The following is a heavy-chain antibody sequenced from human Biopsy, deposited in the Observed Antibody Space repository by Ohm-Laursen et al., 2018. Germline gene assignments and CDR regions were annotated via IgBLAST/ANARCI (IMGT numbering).Heavy chain of an antibody. CDR3: ATKLTGYFHH. V-gene: IGHV1-69*06. D-gene: IGHD3-9*01. CDR2: NIPILGTG. CDR1: GGTFSNYG. Sequence: ASVKVSCKAPGGTFSNYGVNWVRQAPGQGLEWMGGNIPILGTGNYAQKFQDRVTVAADTSTSTATMELRSLRSDDTAVYYCATKLTGYFHHWGQGTLVIVSS. J-gene: IGHJ1*01.